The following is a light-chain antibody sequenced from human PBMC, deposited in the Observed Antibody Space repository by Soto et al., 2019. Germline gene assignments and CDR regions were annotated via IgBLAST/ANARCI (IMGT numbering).Light chain of an antibody. V-gene: IGKV1-5*03. CDR1: QNIDIW. Sequence: DIPITQSPSTLSASVGERVTITCRASQNIDIWLAWYQQKPGKAPKLLIYGASSLESGAPSRFSGSGSGTEFILTISSLQPDDFATYYCQQFSEYSRTFGRGTKVEFK. CDR3: QQFSEYSRT. J-gene: IGKJ4*02. CDR2: GAS.